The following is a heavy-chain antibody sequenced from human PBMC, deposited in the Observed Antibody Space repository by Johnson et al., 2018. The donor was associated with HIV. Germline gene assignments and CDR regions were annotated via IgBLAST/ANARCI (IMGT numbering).Heavy chain of an antibody. J-gene: IGHJ3*02. D-gene: IGHD6-13*01. CDR1: GFTFSSYG. CDR3: ARWQQLVHGPFDI. CDR2: ISYDGSNK. Sequence: QVQLVESGGGLVQPGGSLRLSCAASGFTFSSYGMHWVRQAPGKGLEWVAVISYDGSNKYYADSVKGRFTISRDNSKNTLYLQMNSLRAEDTAVYYCARWQQLVHGPFDIWGQGTMVTVSS. V-gene: IGHV3-30*03.